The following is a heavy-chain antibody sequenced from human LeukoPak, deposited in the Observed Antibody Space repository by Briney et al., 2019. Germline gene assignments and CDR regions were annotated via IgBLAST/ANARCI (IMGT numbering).Heavy chain of an antibody. CDR2: IYPGDSDA. CDR1: GYSFTTYW. CDR3: ARSSLQYSSGWYDP. V-gene: IGHV5-51*01. Sequence: GEYPEISCKGSGYSFTTYWIGWVRQMPGKGLEWMGIIYPGDSDARYSPSFQCQVTMSVDKSISTAYLQWSSLKASDTAMYYCARSSLQYSSGWYDPWGQGTLLSISS. J-gene: IGHJ5*01. D-gene: IGHD6-19*01.